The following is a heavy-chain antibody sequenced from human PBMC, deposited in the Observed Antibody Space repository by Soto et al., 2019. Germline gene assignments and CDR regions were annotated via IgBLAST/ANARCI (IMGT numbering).Heavy chain of an antibody. Sequence: QVQLQESGPGLVKPSQTLSLTCTVSGGSISSGGYYWSWIRQHPGKGLEWIGYIYYSGSTSYNPSLKSRVTRSVDPSKHQFSLKLSSVTAADTAVYYCERDQQQVGLDYWGQGTLVTVTS. CDR1: GGSISSGGYY. CDR3: ERDQQQVGLDY. V-gene: IGHV4-31*03. J-gene: IGHJ4*02. D-gene: IGHD6-13*01. CDR2: IYYSGST.